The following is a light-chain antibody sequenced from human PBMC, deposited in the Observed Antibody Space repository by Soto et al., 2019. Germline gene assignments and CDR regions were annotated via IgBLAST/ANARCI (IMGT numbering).Light chain of an antibody. CDR3: QQYGRSPQT. J-gene: IGKJ1*01. CDR2: STS. V-gene: IGKV3-20*01. CDR1: QSVHNY. Sequence: EVVLTQSPATLSLSPGDRAALSCKASQSVHNYLAWYQQKPGQAPRLLIYSTSTRATGIPDRFSGSGSGTDFTLTVSRLEPEDSAVYYCQQYGRSPQTFGQGTKVDIK.